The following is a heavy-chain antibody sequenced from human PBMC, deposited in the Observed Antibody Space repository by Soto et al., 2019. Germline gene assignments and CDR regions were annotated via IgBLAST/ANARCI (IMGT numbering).Heavy chain of an antibody. CDR1: GGSVSSGSYY. V-gene: IGHV4-61*01. CDR2: IYYSGST. D-gene: IGHD6-13*01. J-gene: IGHJ6*02. CDR3: ARSPGIAPAGMVV. Sequence: TSETLSLTCTVSGGSVSSGSYYWTWIRQPPGKGLEWIGYIYYSGSTNYNPSLKSRVTISVDTSKNQFSLKLNSVTAADTAVYYCARSPGIAPAGMVVWGQGTTVTVSS.